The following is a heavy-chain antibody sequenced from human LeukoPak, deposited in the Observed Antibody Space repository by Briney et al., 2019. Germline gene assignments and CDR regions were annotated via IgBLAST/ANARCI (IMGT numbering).Heavy chain of an antibody. D-gene: IGHD1-26*01. J-gene: IGHJ4*02. CDR3: ARDSVGATHQVAYFDY. Sequence: SVKVSCKASGGTFISYAISWVRQAPGQGLEWMGRIIPILGIANYAQKFQGRVTITADKSTSTAYMELSSLRSEDTAVYYCARDSVGATHQVAYFDYWGQGTLVTVSS. CDR1: GGTFISYA. V-gene: IGHV1-69*04. CDR2: IIPILGIA.